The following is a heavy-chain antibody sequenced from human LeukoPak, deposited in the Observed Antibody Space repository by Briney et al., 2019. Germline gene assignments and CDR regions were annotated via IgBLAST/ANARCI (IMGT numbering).Heavy chain of an antibody. D-gene: IGHD3-3*01. CDR2: ISYDGSNK. V-gene: IGHV3-30-3*01. Sequence: PGGSLRLSCAASGFTFSSYAMHWVRQAPGKGLEWVAVISYDGSNKYYADSVKGRFTISRDNSKNTLYLQMNSLRAEDTAVYYCARFPDYDSWSGYFYYYYGMDVWGQGTTVTVSS. J-gene: IGHJ6*02. CDR3: ARFPDYDSWSGYFYYYYGMDV. CDR1: GFTFSSYA.